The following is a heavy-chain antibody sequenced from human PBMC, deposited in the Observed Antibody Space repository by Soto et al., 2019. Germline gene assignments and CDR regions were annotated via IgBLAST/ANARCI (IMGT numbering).Heavy chain of an antibody. J-gene: IGHJ5*02. D-gene: IGHD2-21*02. CDR3: AKENDVVVVTAINWFDP. Sequence: GGSLRLSCAASGFTFSSYAMSWVRQAPGKGLEWVSAISGSGGSTYYADSVKGRFTISRDNSKNTLYLQMNSLRAEDTAVYYCAKENDVVVVTAINWFDPWGQGTLVTVSS. V-gene: IGHV3-23*01. CDR2: ISGSGGST. CDR1: GFTFSSYA.